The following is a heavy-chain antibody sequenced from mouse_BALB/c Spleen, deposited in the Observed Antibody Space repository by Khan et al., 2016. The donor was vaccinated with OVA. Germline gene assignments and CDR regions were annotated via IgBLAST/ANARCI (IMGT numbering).Heavy chain of an antibody. D-gene: IGHD1-2*01. J-gene: IGHJ3*01. CDR2: ISYSGST. Sequence: EVQLQESGPGLVKPSQSLSLTCTVTGYSITSDYVWNWIRQFPGNKLEWMGYISYSGSTSYNPSLKSRISITRDTSKNQFFLPLTSVTTEDTATYYCARRVTTATSAWFASGGQGTLVTVSA. CDR3: ARRVTTATSAWFAS. V-gene: IGHV3-2*02. CDR1: GYSITSDYV.